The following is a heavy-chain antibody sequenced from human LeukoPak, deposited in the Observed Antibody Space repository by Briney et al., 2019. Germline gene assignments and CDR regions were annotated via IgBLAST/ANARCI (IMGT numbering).Heavy chain of an antibody. CDR2: IQSKTDGGTT. V-gene: IGHV3-15*01. CDR1: GFTFINTW. D-gene: IGHD3-10*01. J-gene: IGHJ4*02. CDR3: ATLTVRGVINI. Sequence: NPGGSLRLFCAASGFTFINTWMNWVRQAPGKGLEWVGRIQSKTDGGTTEYAAPVKGRFTISRDDSKTTLYLQMNSLKTEDTAVYYCATLTVRGVINIWGQGTVITVSP.